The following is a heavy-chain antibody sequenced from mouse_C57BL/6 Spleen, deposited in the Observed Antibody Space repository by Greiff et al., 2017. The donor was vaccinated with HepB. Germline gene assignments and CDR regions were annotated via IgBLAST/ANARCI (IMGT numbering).Heavy chain of an antibody. CDR3: TTSYYYGSSSWFAY. CDR1: GFNIKDDY. CDR2: IDPENGDT. V-gene: IGHV14-4*01. D-gene: IGHD1-1*01. Sequence: EVKVVESGAELVRPGASVKLSCTASGFNIKDDYMHWVKQWPEQGLEWIGWIDPENGDTEYASKFQGKATITADTSSNTAYLQLSSLTSEDTAVYYCTTSYYYGSSSWFAYWGQGTLVTVSA. J-gene: IGHJ3*01.